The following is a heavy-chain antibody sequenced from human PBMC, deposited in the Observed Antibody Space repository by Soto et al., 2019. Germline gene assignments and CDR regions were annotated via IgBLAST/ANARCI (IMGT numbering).Heavy chain of an antibody. V-gene: IGHV4-59*01. CDR3: ARELTSGSYDY. CDR2: IYYSGST. Sequence: SETLSLTCTVSGVSISSYYWSWIRQPPGKGLEWIGYIYYSGSTNYNPSLKSRVTISVDTSKNQFSLKLSSVTAADTAVYYCARELTSGSYDYWGQGTLVTVSS. CDR1: GVSISSYY. D-gene: IGHD1-26*01. J-gene: IGHJ4*02.